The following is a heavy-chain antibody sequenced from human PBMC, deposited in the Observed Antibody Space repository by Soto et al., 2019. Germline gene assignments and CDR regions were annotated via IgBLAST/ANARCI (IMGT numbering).Heavy chain of an antibody. V-gene: IGHV3-53*01. CDR3: TKLAPDYYYGSGSYYAN. CDR1: GFTVSSNY. D-gene: IGHD3-10*01. Sequence: PGGSLRLSCAASGFTVSSNYMSWVRQPPGKGLEWVSVIYAGGRTYYADSVRGRFTTSRDSSKNTLYLQMNNLRADDTAVYYCTKLAPDYYYGSGSYYANWGQGTLVTVSS. CDR2: IYAGGRT. J-gene: IGHJ4*02.